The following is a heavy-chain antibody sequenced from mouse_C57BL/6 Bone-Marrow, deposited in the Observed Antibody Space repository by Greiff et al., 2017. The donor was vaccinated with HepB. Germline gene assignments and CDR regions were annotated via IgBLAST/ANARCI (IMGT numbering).Heavy chain of an antibody. Sequence: VQLQQSGPELVKPGASVKMSCKASGYTFTDYNMHWVKQSHGKSLEWIGYINPNNGGTSYNQKFKGKATLTVNKSSSTAYMELRSLTSEDSAVYYCARSDFITTVVATRGFAYWGQGTLVTVSA. J-gene: IGHJ3*01. CDR3: ARSDFITTVVATRGFAY. CDR2: INPNNGGT. CDR1: GYTFTDYN. V-gene: IGHV1-22*01. D-gene: IGHD1-1*01.